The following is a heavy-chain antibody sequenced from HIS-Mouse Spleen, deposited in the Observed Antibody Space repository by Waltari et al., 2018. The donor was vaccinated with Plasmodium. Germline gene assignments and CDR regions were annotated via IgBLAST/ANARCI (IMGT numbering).Heavy chain of an antibody. V-gene: IGHV2-70*15. J-gene: IGHJ6*02. CDR1: GFSLSTSGMC. D-gene: IGHD6-6*01. CDR3: ARTTYSSSSAKYYYYGMDV. CDR2: IYWDDDK. Sequence: QVTLRESGPALVKPTQTLTLTCTFSGFSLSTSGMCVTWIRQPPGKALEWLARIYWDDDKYYSTSLKNRLPISKDTAKNQVVRTMTNMEPVDTATYYCARTTYSSSSAKYYYYGMDVWGQGTTVTVSS.